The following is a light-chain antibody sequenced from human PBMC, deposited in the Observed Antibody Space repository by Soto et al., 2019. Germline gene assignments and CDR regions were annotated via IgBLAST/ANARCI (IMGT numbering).Light chain of an antibody. V-gene: IGLV2-14*01. Sequence: QSALTQPASVSGSPGQSITISCTGTSSDVGSYNYVSWYQQHPGKAPKLMIYDVSNRPSGVSNRFSGSKSGNSASLTISGLQGEDEADYYCSSYTSSTTYVFGTGTKRTVL. CDR3: SSYTSSTTYV. CDR2: DVS. CDR1: SSDVGSYNY. J-gene: IGLJ1*01.